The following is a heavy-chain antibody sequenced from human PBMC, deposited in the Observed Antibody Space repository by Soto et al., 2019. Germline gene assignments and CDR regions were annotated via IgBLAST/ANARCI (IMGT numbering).Heavy chain of an antibody. CDR3: ATAPYYDILTGYPKYNWFDP. J-gene: IGHJ5*02. Sequence: PSETLTLTCSVSGGSISSSSYYWGWIRQPPGKGLEWIGSIYYSGSTYYNPSLKSRVTISVDTSKNQFSLKLSSVTAADTPLYYCATAPYYDILTGYPKYNWFDPWGQGTLVTVSS. D-gene: IGHD3-9*01. CDR2: IYYSGST. CDR1: GGSISSSSYY. V-gene: IGHV4-39*01.